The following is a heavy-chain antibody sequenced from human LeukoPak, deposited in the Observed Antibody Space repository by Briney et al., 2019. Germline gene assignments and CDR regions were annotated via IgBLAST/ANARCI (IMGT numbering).Heavy chain of an antibody. D-gene: IGHD3-10*01. V-gene: IGHV5-51*01. CDR2: IYPGDFDT. J-gene: IGHJ3*02. CDR1: GYRFTSYW. CDR3: ASQYYYGSGSSISLPDAFDT. Sequence: KSGESLKISCKGSGYRFTSYWIGWVRQMPGKGLEWMGIIYPGDFDTRYSPSFRGQVTISADKSISTAYLQWSSLKASDTAMYYCASQYYYGSGSSISLPDAFDTWGQGTMVTVSS.